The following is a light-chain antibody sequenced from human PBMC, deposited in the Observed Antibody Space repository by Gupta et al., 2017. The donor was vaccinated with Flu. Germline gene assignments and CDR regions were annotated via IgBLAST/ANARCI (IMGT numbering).Light chain of an antibody. J-gene: IGLJ2*01. CDR1: SSNIGSNH. CDR2: RNN. V-gene: IGLV1-47*01. Sequence: QSVLTQPPSASGTPGQRVTISCSGGSSNIGSNHVYWYKQLAGTAPKLLIYRNNQRPSGVPDRFSGSKSGTSASLAISGLRSEDEAVYYCAAWDDSLSGVVFGGGTKLTVL. CDR3: AAWDDSLSGVV.